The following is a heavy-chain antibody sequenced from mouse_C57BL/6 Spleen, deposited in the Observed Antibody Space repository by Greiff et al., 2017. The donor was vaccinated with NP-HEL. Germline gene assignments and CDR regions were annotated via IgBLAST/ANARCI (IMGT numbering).Heavy chain of an antibody. D-gene: IGHD1-1*01. CDR2: IYPGDGGT. J-gene: IGHJ2*01. CDR3: SRLGNTVVATGGFDY. CDR1: GYAFSSSW. Sequence: VQLQQSGPELVKPGASVKISCKASGYAFSSSWMNWVKQRPGKGLEWIGRIYPGDGGTNYNGKFKGKATLTADKSSSTAYMQLSSLTSEDSAVYFCSRLGNTVVATGGFDYWGQGTTLTVSS. V-gene: IGHV1-82*01.